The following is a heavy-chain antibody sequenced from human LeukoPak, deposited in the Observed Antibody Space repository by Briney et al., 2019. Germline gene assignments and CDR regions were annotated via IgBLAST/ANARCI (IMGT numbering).Heavy chain of an antibody. CDR2: IYYSGST. J-gene: IGHJ4*02. Sequence: PSGTLSLTCTVSGGSISSYYWSWIRQPPGKGLEWIGYIYYSGSTNYNPSLKSRVTISVDTSKNQFSLKLTSVTAADTAVYYCARVRILGVVIFDYWGQGTLVTVPS. V-gene: IGHV4-59*01. D-gene: IGHD3-3*01. CDR3: ARVRILGVVIFDY. CDR1: GGSISSYY.